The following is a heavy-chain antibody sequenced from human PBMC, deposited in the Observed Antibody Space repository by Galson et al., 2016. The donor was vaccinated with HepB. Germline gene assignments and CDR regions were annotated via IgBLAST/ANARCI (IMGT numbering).Heavy chain of an antibody. V-gene: IGHV3-7*03. D-gene: IGHD3-16*01. CDR3: AKDGGYQAAPSPYGMDV. CDR1: GFPFSLYW. J-gene: IGHJ6*02. CDR2: IKQGSSET. Sequence: SLRLSCATSGFPFSLYWMTWVRQAPGKGLEWVANIKQGSSETYYVESVKGRFSISRDNAKKTLYLQINSLRVEDTAVYYCAKDGGYQAAPSPYGMDVWGQGTTVTVSS.